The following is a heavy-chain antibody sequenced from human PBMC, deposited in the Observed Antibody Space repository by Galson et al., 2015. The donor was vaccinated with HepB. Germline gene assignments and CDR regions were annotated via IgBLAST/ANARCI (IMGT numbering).Heavy chain of an antibody. J-gene: IGHJ6*02. CDR2: IYSGGST. CDR1: GFTASSNY. D-gene: IGHD6-19*01. Sequence: SLRLSCAASGFTASSNYMSWVRQAPGKGLEWVSVIYSGGSTYYADSVKGRITIYRDKSKNTPYLQRNSLRAEDTAVYYCARAILSLRIAVAGPVYGMDVWGQGTTVIVSS. V-gene: IGHV3-66*01. CDR3: ARAILSLRIAVAGPVYGMDV.